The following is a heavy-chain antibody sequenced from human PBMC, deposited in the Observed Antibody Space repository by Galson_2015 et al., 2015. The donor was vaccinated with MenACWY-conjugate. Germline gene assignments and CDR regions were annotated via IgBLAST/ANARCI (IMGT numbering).Heavy chain of an antibody. V-gene: IGHV3-15*01. J-gene: IGHJ6*03. CDR3: TTHKPDSWGGLLFHFYMDV. D-gene: IGHD2-21*01. CDR2: IKSTTDGGKT. CDR1: GSTFSNAW. Sequence: SLRLSCAASGSTFSNAWMSWVRQAPGKGLEGVGRIKSTTDGGKTDYAAPVKGRFTISRDDSKNTLYLQMNSLKIEDTAVYYCTTHKPDSWGGLLFHFYMDVWGKGTTVTVSS.